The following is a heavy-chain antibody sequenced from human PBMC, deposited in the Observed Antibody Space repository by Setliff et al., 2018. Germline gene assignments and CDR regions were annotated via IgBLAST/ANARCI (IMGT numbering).Heavy chain of an antibody. CDR1: GFTPTEYA. J-gene: IGHJ4*02. Sequence: SCAVSGFTPTEYAMDWVRQVPGRGLEWVAVNTRSDKLYADSVKGRFTISRDNSKNTLYLQMNSLRADDTAIYYCVKDGDYYPDSGDYYHEFDLWGQGTLVTVSS. D-gene: IGHD3-22*01. V-gene: IGHV3-23*01. CDR2: NTRSDK. CDR3: VKDGDYYPDSGDYYHEFDL.